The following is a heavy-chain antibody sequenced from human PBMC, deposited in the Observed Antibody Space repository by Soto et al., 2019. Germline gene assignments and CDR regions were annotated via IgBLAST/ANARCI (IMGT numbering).Heavy chain of an antibody. D-gene: IGHD3-22*01. J-gene: IGHJ6*02. Sequence: AAVKVSCKASGCTFSSYAISWVRQAPGQGLEWMGGIIPIFGTANYAQKFQGRVTITADESTTTAYMELSSLRSEDTAVYYCARDLKRYYDSSGYGYYYYGMDVWGQGTTVTVSS. CDR1: GCTFSSYA. CDR3: ARDLKRYYDSSGYGYYYYGMDV. CDR2: IIPIFGTA. V-gene: IGHV1-69*13.